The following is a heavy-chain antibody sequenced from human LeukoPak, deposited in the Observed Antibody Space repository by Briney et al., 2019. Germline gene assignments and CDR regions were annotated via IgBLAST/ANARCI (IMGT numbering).Heavy chain of an antibody. J-gene: IGHJ4*02. D-gene: IGHD6-6*01. Sequence: GGSLRLSCAASGFTFSSYSMNWVRQAPGKGLEWVSSISSSSSYIYYADSVKGRFTISRDNAKNSLYLQMNSLRAEDTAVYYCARAIAAPSFDEVWYFDYWGQGTLVTVSS. CDR2: ISSSSSYI. CDR1: GFTFSSYS. V-gene: IGHV3-21*01. CDR3: ARAIAAPSFDEVWYFDY.